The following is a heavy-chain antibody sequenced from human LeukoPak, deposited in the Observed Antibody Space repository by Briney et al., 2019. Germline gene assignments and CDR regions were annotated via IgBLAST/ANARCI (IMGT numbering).Heavy chain of an antibody. CDR1: GFTLIDYN. V-gene: IGHV3-30*02. Sequence: GGSLRLSCGASGFTLIDYNMHWVRQAPGKGLEYVAFIQFDGTTEYYTDSVKGRFTMSRGKSKNTLYLQMNSLRGGDTAVYYCARGAAVALELWGQGTLVTVSS. CDR3: ARGAAVALEL. CDR2: IQFDGTTE. J-gene: IGHJ4*01. D-gene: IGHD6-19*01.